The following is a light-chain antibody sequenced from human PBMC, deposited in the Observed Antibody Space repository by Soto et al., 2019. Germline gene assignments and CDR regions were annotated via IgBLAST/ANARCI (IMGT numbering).Light chain of an antibody. J-gene: IGLJ2*01. CDR2: DVT. V-gene: IGLV2-14*03. CDR3: SSYTSSTPRVV. Sequence: QSALTQPASVSGSPGQSITISCTGTSSDVGGYNYVSWYQHHPGKAPKLMIYDVTNRPSGVSNRFSGSKSGNTASLTISGLQAEDEAEYYCSSYTSSTPRVVFGGGTKLTVL. CDR1: SSDVGGYNY.